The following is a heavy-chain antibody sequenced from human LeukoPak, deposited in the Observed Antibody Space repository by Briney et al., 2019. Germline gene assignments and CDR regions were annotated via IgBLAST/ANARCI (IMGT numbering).Heavy chain of an antibody. D-gene: IGHD2-2*01. CDR3: ARQHCSSTSCSPFDY. J-gene: IGHJ4*02. Sequence: GGSLRLSCAASGFTFSSYSMNWVRQAPGKGLEWVSSISSSSSYIYYADSVKGRFTISRDNAKNSLYLQMNSLRAEDTAVYYCARQHCSSTSCSPFDYWGQGTPVTVSS. CDR2: ISSSSSYI. CDR1: GFTFSSYS. V-gene: IGHV3-21*01.